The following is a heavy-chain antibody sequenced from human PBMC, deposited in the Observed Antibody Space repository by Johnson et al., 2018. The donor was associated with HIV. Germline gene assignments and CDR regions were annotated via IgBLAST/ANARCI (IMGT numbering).Heavy chain of an antibody. CDR2: ISNSGGTI. D-gene: IGHD2-2*01. V-gene: IGHV3-11*04. CDR1: GFTFSDYY. CDR3: ARSGYCTTSSCTDDAFDI. Sequence: QVHLVESGGGLVKPGGSLRLSCLASGFTFSDYYMSWIRQAPGKGLEWVSYISNSGGTIYSADSVQGRFTISRDNAKNSLYLQMNSLRAEDTAVYYCARSGYCTTSSCTDDAFDIWGQGTMVTVSS. J-gene: IGHJ3*02.